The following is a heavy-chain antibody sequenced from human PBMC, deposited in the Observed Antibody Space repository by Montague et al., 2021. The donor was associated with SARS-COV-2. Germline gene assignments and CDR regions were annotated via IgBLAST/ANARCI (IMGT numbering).Heavy chain of an antibody. J-gene: IGHJ4*02. D-gene: IGHD2-2*01. Sequence: SETLSPTCTVSGGSISSPDYYWGWIRQSPGKGLEWIGSITYAGRTYYNPSLRSRVSFSMATSKNHFSLSLNSVTAADTAVYFCARQLPPYCSTNKCYPYYFDVWGQGALVTVSS. V-gene: IGHV4-39*01. CDR1: GGSISSPDYY. CDR2: ITYAGRT. CDR3: ARQLPPYCSTNKCYPYYFDV.